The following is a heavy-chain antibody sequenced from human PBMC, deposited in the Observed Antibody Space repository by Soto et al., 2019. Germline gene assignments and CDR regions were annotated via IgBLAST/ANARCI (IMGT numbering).Heavy chain of an antibody. CDR2: INYRGTT. Sequence: QVQLQELGPGLVKPSQTLSLTCTVSGGPIINGDTYLNWIRQHPEKGLEWMGYINYRGTTNYHPALKSRMLISIDTSKNQFSLRLTSVTAADTAVYFCARDAPGAAPYWGQGTLVTVSS. CDR3: ARDAPGAAPY. D-gene: IGHD6-13*01. CDR1: GGPIINGDTY. J-gene: IGHJ4*02. V-gene: IGHV4-31*03.